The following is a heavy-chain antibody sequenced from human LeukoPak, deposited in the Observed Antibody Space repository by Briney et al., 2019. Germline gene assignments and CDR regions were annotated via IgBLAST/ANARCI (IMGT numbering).Heavy chain of an antibody. J-gene: IGHJ6*02. D-gene: IGHD4-17*01. Sequence: SQTLSLTCTVSGGSISSGSYYWSWIRQPAGKGLEWIGRIYTSGSTNYNPSLKSRVTISVDTSKNQFSLKLSSVTAADTAVYYCARDGRITVTTKGFPQTYYYYYGMDVWGQGTTVTVSS. CDR1: GGSISSGSYY. V-gene: IGHV4-61*02. CDR3: ARDGRITVTTKGFPQTYYYYYGMDV. CDR2: IYTSGST.